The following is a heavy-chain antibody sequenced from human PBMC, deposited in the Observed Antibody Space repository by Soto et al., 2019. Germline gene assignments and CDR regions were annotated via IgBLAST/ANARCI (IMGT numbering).Heavy chain of an antibody. D-gene: IGHD1-26*01. J-gene: IGHJ4*02. CDR2: LPEIGTNT. V-gene: IGHV3-23*01. Sequence: ESLGLSCAASGFTFSNYGMSGVRQAPGKGLEWVSALPEIGTNTYYADSVKGRFTISRDNSKNTLFLQINNLRAGDTAVYYCAKKSGVGATWYFDYWGQGTLVTVSS. CDR3: AKKSGVGATWYFDY. CDR1: GFTFSNYG.